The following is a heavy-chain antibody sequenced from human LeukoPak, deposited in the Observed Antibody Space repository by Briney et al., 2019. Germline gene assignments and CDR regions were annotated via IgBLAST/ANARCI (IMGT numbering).Heavy chain of an antibody. D-gene: IGHD4-17*01. J-gene: IGHJ3*02. Sequence: SETLSLTCTVSGGSISSSYWSWIRQPPGKGLEWIGYIYYSGSTTYNPSLKSRVTISVDTSKNQFSLKLSSVTAADTAVYYCARGGDYDDAFDIWGQGTMVTVSS. CDR1: GGSISSSY. V-gene: IGHV4-59*12. CDR2: IYYSGST. CDR3: ARGGDYDDAFDI.